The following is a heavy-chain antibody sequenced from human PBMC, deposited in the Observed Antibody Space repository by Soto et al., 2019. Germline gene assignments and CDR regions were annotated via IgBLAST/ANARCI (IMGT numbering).Heavy chain of an antibody. V-gene: IGHV4-31*03. J-gene: IGHJ5*02. CDR1: GGSISSGGYY. CDR3: ARHPYDFWSGPTPKTLMFDP. Sequence: PSETLSLTCTVSGGSISSGGYYWSWIRQHPGKGLEWIGYIYYSGSTNYNPSLKSRVTISVDTSKNQFSLKLSSVTAADTAVYYCARHPYDFWSGPTPKTLMFDPWGQGTLVTVSS. D-gene: IGHD3-3*01. CDR2: IYYSGST.